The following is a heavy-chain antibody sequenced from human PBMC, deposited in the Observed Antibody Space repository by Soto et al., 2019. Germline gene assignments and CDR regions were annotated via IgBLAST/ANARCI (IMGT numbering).Heavy chain of an antibody. V-gene: IGHV4-39*01. CDR3: ARNIIGGYYYYMDV. CDR2: IYYSGST. J-gene: IGHJ6*03. Sequence: SETLSLTCTVSGGSISSSSYYWGWIRQPPGKGLEWIGSIYYSGSTYYNPSLKSRVTISVDTSKNQFSLKLSSVTAADTAVYFCARNIIGGYYYYMDVWGKGTTVTVSS. D-gene: IGHD3-10*01. CDR1: GGSISSSSYY.